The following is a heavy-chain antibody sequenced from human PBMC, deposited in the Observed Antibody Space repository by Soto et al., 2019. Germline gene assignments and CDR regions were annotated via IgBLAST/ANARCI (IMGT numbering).Heavy chain of an antibody. J-gene: IGHJ5*02. CDR1: GFTFSSYG. CDR2: IWYDGSNK. D-gene: IGHD1-7*01. Sequence: QVQLVESGGGVVQPGRSLRLSCAASGFTFSSYGMHWVRQAPGKGLEWVAVIWYDGSNKYYADSVKGRFTISRDNSKNTLYLQMNSLRAEDTAVYYCARDRGQLELLNWFDPWGQGTLVTVSS. CDR3: ARDRGQLELLNWFDP. V-gene: IGHV3-33*01.